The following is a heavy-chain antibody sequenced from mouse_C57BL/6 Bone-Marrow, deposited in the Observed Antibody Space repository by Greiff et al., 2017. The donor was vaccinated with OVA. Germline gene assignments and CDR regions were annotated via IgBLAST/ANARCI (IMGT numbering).Heavy chain of an antibody. CDR3: TRGNYDYDGTWFAY. D-gene: IGHD2-4*01. V-gene: IGHV6-6*01. CDR1: GFTFSDAW. Sequence: EVKVVESGGGLVQPGGSMKLSCAASGFTFSDAWMDWVRQSPEKGLEWVAEIRNKANNHATYYAESVKGRFTISRDDSKSSVYLQMNSLRAEDTGIYYCTRGNYDYDGTWFAYWGQGTLVTVSA. CDR2: IRNKANNHAT. J-gene: IGHJ3*01.